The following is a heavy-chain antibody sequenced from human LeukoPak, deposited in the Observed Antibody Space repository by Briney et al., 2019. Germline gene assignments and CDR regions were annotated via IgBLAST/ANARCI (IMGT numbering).Heavy chain of an antibody. CDR1: GLTFDDYA. D-gene: IGHD5-12*01. CDR2: ISWNSGSI. V-gene: IGHV3-9*01. Sequence: PGGSLRLSCAASGLTFDDYAMHWVRQAPGKGLEWVSGISWNSGSIGYADSVKGRFTISRDNAKNSLYLQMNSLRAEDTALYYCAKDTRGYAAYYFDYWGQGTLVAVSS. J-gene: IGHJ4*02. CDR3: AKDTRGYAAYYFDY.